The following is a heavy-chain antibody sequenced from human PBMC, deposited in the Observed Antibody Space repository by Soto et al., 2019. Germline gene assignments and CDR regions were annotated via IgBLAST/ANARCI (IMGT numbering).Heavy chain of an antibody. V-gene: IGHV1-69*08. D-gene: IGHD1-1*01. Sequence: QVELVQSGAELKKPGTSVRVSCKVSGGNFGSHSISWVRQAPGQGLEWLGRIIPMVDSVNYAQKFQGRITITADKSTSTAYMELSSLRSEDRAMYYCAAESTTTTGLWGQGTLVAVSS. CDR1: GGNFGSHS. J-gene: IGHJ4*02. CDR2: IIPMVDSV. CDR3: AAESTTTTGL.